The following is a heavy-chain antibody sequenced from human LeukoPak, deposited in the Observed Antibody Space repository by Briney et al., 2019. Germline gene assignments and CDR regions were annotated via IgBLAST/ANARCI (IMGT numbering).Heavy chain of an antibody. CDR1: GGTFSSYA. CDR2: INPNSGGT. Sequence: ASVKVSCKASGGTFSSYAISWVRQAPGQGLEWMGWINPNSGGTNYAQKFQGRVTMTRDTSISTAYMELSRLRSDDTAVYYCARDHGSSWYRDAFDIWGQGTMVTVSS. J-gene: IGHJ3*02. CDR3: ARDHGSSWYRDAFDI. D-gene: IGHD6-13*01. V-gene: IGHV1-2*02.